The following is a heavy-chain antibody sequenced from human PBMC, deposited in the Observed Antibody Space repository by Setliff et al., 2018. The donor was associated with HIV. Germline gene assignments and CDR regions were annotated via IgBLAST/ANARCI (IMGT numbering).Heavy chain of an antibody. V-gene: IGHV4-4*07. CDR1: GGSISSYY. J-gene: IGHJ4*02. CDR2: VYSRGNT. CDR3: ARGRLMGSSVLFFDF. Sequence: PSETLSLTCTVSGGSISSYYWSWLRQPAGRGLEWIGHVYSRGNTDYNPSLASRVSILMSTSEIQFSLTLNSVTAADTAKYYCARGRLMGSSVLFFDFWGQGILVTVSS. D-gene: IGHD2-21*01.